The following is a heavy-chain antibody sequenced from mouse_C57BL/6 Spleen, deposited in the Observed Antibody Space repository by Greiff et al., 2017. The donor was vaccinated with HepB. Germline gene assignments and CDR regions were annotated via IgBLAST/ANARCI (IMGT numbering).Heavy chain of an antibody. Sequence: QVQLKESGAELARPGASVKLSCKASGYTFTSYGISWVKQRTGQGLEWIGEIYPRSGNTYYNEKFKGKATLTADKSSSTAYMELRSLTSEDSAVYFCSQLTGPYYFDYWGQGTTLTVSS. J-gene: IGHJ2*01. CDR3: SQLTGPYYFDY. CDR2: IYPRSGNT. V-gene: IGHV1-81*01. D-gene: IGHD4-1*01. CDR1: GYTFTSYG.